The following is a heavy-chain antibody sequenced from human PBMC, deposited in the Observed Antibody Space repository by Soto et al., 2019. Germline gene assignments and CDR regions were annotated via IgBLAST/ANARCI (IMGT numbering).Heavy chain of an antibody. J-gene: IGHJ4*02. CDR3: SCVDPSAKSPDY. CDR1: AVSEFSFSDQY. CDR2: SRNRVNNFST. D-gene: IGHD2-15*01. V-gene: IGHV3-72*01. Sequence: GGSLRLSCTVSAVSEFSFSDQYMDWVRQAPGKGLEWVGRSRNRVNNFSTAYAASVQGRFTISRDESKNTVYLQMHSLKTDDTAVYYCSCVDPSAKSPDYWGQGALVTVSS.